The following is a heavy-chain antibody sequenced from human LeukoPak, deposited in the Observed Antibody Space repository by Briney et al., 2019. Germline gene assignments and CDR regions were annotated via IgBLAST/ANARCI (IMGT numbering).Heavy chain of an antibody. CDR3: ARQFEQWLVPGEFDY. Sequence: SETLSLTCTVSGGSISSSSYYWGWIRQPPGRGLEWIGSIYHSGSTYYNPSLKSRVTISVDTSKNQFSLKLSSVTAADTAVYYCARQFEQWLVPGEFDYWGQGTLVTVSS. CDR1: GGSISSSSYY. CDR2: IYHSGST. D-gene: IGHD6-19*01. V-gene: IGHV4-39*07. J-gene: IGHJ4*02.